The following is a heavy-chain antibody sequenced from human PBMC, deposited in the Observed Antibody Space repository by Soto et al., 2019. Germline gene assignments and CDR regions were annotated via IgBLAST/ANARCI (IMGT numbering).Heavy chain of an antibody. CDR1: GYTFTSYA. J-gene: IGHJ4*02. CDR2: INAGNGNT. V-gene: IGHV1-3*05. Sequence: QVQLVQSGAEEKKPGASVKVSCKASGYTFTSYAMHWVRQAPGQRLEWMGWINAGNGNTKYSQKFQGRVTITRDTSASTAYMDLSSLRSEDTAVYYCARDHDILTGYLTLYYWGQGTLVTVSS. CDR3: ARDHDILTGYLTLYY. D-gene: IGHD3-9*01.